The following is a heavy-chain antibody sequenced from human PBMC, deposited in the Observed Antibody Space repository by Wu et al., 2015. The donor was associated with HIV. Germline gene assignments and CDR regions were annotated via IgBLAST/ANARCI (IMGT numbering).Heavy chain of an antibody. J-gene: IGHJ6*02. Sequence: QVQLVQSGAEVKKPGASVKVSCKASGYTFTGYYMHWVRQAPGQGLEWMGWINPNSGGTNYAQKFQGRVTMTRDTSISTAYMELSRLRSDDTAVYYCARDYYYDSSGYYYGPWDVWGQGTTVTVSS. CDR2: INPNSGGT. CDR1: GYTFTGYY. V-gene: IGHV1-2*02. D-gene: IGHD3-22*01. CDR3: ARDYYYDSSGYYYGPWDV.